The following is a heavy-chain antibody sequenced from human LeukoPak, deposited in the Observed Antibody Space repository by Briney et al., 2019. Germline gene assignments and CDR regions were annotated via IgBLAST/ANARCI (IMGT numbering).Heavy chain of an antibody. D-gene: IGHD2-15*01. J-gene: IGHJ6*03. V-gene: IGHV3-30*04. CDR2: ISYDGSNK. Sequence: PGGSLRLSCAASGFTFSSYAMHWVRQAPGKGLEWVALISYDGSNKYYADSVKGRFTISRDKSKNTLYLQMNSLRAEDTAVYYCAKNGDRGAYCTGGTCYPYFYYYMDVWGKGTTVTI. CDR1: GFTFSSYA. CDR3: AKNGDRGAYCTGGTCYPYFYYYMDV.